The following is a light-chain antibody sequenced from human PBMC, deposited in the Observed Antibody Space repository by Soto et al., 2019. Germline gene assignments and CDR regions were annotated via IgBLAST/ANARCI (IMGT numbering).Light chain of an antibody. J-gene: IGKJ5*01. Sequence: ENVLTQSPGTLSLSPGERATLSRRASQSVVSSNLAWYQQKPGQAPRLVIHGASSRAPGIPDRFSGSGSGTDFTLTISRLEPEDCAVYYCQQYGGSPITVGQGTRLEIK. V-gene: IGKV3-20*01. CDR1: QSVVSSN. CDR2: GAS. CDR3: QQYGGSPIT.